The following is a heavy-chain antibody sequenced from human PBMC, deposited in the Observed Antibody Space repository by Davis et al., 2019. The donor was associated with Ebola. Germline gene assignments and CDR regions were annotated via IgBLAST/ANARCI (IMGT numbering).Heavy chain of an antibody. V-gene: IGHV4-34*01. CDR2: IGHSGGT. Sequence: LSCAVYGGSFSGYYWSWIRQPPGKGLEWIGEIGHSGGTKYSASLKSRITISLDTSKNQFSLKLSSVTAADTAVYYCARVLAYCGGDCYFPDYWGQGTLVTVSS. J-gene: IGHJ4*02. CDR1: GGSFSGYY. D-gene: IGHD2-21*01. CDR3: ARVLAYCGGDCYFPDY.